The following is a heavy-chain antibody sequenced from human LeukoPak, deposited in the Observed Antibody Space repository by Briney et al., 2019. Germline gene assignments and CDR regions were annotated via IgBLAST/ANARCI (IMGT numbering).Heavy chain of an antibody. CDR1: GYTFSVYY. CDR3: AREWYNSGSCFDY. CDR2: INPKSGAA. V-gene: IGHV1-2*02. J-gene: IGHJ4*02. Sequence: ASVKVSCKASGYTFSVYYMHWVRQAPGEGLEWMGWINPKSGAANYAQKFQGRVTMTRDTSISTAYMELSRLRSDDTAVYYCAREWYNSGSCFDYWGQGTLVTVSS. D-gene: IGHD3-10*01.